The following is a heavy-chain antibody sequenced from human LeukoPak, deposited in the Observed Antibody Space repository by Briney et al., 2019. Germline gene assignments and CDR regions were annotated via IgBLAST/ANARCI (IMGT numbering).Heavy chain of an antibody. V-gene: IGHV3-30*04. D-gene: IGHD3-9*01. J-gene: IGHJ4*02. CDR3: ARGHDILTGYYSGFDY. Sequence: GGSLRLSCAASGFTFSSYAMHWVRQALGKGLEWVAVISYDGSNKYYADSVKGRFTISRDNSKNTLYLQMNSLRAEDTAVYYCARGHDILTGYYSGFDYWGQGTLVTVSS. CDR2: ISYDGSNK. CDR1: GFTFSSYA.